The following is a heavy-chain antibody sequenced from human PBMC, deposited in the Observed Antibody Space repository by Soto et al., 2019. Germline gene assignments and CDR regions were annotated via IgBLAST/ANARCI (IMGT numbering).Heavy chain of an antibody. CDR3: ARGVRDRY. D-gene: IGHD2-21*01. Sequence: EVQLVESGGGLVQPGESLRLSCAASGFTFSNYWMSWVRQAPGKGLEWVANIKPDGSEKYYVDSVKGRFTISRDNAKNSLYLQMNSLKAEDTAVYYCARGVRDRYWGQRTLVTVSS. J-gene: IGHJ4*02. V-gene: IGHV3-7*04. CDR2: IKPDGSEK. CDR1: GFTFSNYW.